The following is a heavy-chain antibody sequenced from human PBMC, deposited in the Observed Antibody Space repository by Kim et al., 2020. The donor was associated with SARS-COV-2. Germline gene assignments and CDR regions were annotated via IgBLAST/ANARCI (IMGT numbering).Heavy chain of an antibody. CDR1: GYTFTNYP. D-gene: IGHD5-12*01. V-gene: IGHV1-46*01. J-gene: IGHJ3*02. CDR3: ARDSGTWALDI. CDR2: INPISGNT. Sequence: ASVKVSCKASGYTFTNYPMHWVRQAPGQGLEWMAIINPISGNTRYAQKFQGRVTMTWDTSTSTFYMELSSLRSEDTALYSCARDSGTWALDIWGQGTMVTVSS.